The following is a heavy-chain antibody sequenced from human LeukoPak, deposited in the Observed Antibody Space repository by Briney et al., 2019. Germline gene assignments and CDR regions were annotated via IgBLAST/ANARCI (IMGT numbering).Heavy chain of an antibody. J-gene: IGHJ6*02. D-gene: IGHD5-18*01. V-gene: IGHV3-30-3*01. CDR2: ISFDGSTT. Sequence: PGGSLRLSCSGSGLLFDTYAMHWVRQAPGKGLEWVGLISFDGSTTHYADSVRGGFTISRDNSKSILYLQMDSVTLEDTAVYYCASELTRKMPGYRAQFYYAMDVWGQGTTVTVSS. CDR3: ASELTRKMPGYRAQFYYAMDV. CDR1: GLLFDTYA.